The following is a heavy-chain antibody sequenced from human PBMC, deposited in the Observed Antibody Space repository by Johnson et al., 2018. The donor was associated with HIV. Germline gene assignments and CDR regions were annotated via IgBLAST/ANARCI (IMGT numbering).Heavy chain of an antibody. V-gene: IGHV3-30*18. CDR1: GFTFSRCG. D-gene: IGHD5-18*01. J-gene: IGHJ3*02. CDR2: ISNAGRAK. CDR3: AKRVDSYGYAWTLDI. Sequence: QVQLVESGGGVVQTGTSLRLSCAASGFTFSRCGMHWVRQAPGKGLVWAAVISNAGRAKYYADSVKGRFPISRDNSKNTVYLQMNSLRDEETAVSYCAKRVDSYGYAWTLDIWGQGTMVTVSS.